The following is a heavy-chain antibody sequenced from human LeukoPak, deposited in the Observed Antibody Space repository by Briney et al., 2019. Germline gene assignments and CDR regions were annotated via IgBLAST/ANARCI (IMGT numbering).Heavy chain of an antibody. CDR3: ARHFGDYYGHCDY. Sequence: PSETLRLSCAASGVSVSRNNFNWVWIRQPPGKGLEWIGSVYYGGYTYYNPSLKSRVAISVDTSTNQFHLKATSVTAADTAVYYCARHFGDYYGHCDYWGQGILVTVAS. J-gene: IGHJ4*02. D-gene: IGHD3-10*01. V-gene: IGHV4-39*01. CDR1: GVSVSRNNFN. CDR2: VYYGGYT.